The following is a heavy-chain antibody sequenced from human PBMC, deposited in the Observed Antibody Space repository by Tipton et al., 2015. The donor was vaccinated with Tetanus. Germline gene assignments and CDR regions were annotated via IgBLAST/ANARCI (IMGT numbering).Heavy chain of an antibody. J-gene: IGHJ6*02. CDR2: VDDSGST. V-gene: IGHV4-34*01. CDR3: ARDHGITWGGMGYYYGMDV. CDR1: GGSLSRYY. D-gene: IGHD3-16*01. Sequence: GLVKPSDTLSLTCAVYGGSLSRYYWTWIRQPPGKGLEWIGEVDDSGSTNYSPSLKSRVTISVDTSKNQFSLKLNSVTAADTAMYYCARDHGITWGGMGYYYGMDVWGQGTTVIVSS.